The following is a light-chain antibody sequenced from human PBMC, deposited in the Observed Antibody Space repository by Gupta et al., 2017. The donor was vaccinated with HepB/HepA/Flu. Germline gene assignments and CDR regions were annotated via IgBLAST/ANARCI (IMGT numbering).Light chain of an antibody. Sequence: VLPLSPGTLSVSRGERATLSCRASQSVSGDYLAWYQQKNGEDASHLMNDACTRATGVPTRSSSSGSVTAYTPTTTRLRPHDVSVYYCRQPGPSSPNTFGRGTKLEIK. J-gene: IGKJ4*01. CDR3: RQPGPSSPNT. CDR2: DAC. CDR1: QSVSGDY. V-gene: IGKV3-20*01.